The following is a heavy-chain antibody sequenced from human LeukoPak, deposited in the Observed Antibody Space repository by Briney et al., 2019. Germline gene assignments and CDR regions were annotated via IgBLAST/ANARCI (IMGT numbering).Heavy chain of an antibody. CDR2: ISGADDG. J-gene: IGHJ4*02. CDR3: AKARTPVTSYFDK. V-gene: IGHV3-23*01. CDR1: GFTFSTYT. Sequence: PGASLRLSCAASGFTFSTYTMSWVRQAPGKGLEWFSAISGADDGYYADSVKGRFTTSRDNSKNTLYLQMNSLRAEDTAVYYCAKARTPVTSYFDKWGQGTLVTVSS. D-gene: IGHD4-23*01.